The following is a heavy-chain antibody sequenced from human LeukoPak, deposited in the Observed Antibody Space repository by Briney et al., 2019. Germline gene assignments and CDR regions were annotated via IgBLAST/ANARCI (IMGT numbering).Heavy chain of an antibody. CDR1: GGSISSSSYY. V-gene: IGHV4-39*01. CDR3: AVPRGAEYFQH. Sequence: PSETLSLTCTVSGGSISSSSYYWGWIRQPPGKGLEWIGSIYYSGSTYYNPSLKSRVTISVDTSKNQFSLKLSSVTAADTAVYYCAVPRGAEYFQHWGQGTLVTVSS. J-gene: IGHJ1*01. D-gene: IGHD3-10*01. CDR2: IYYSGST.